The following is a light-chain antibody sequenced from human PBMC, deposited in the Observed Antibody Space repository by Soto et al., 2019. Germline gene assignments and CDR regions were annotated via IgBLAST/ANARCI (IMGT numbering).Light chain of an antibody. J-gene: IGKJ1*01. V-gene: IGKV3-15*01. CDR1: QSVSNN. CDR3: HQYSHWLTWT. CDR2: SAS. Sequence: EIVLTQSPGTLSLSPGERATLSCRSIQSVSNNYLAWYQQRPGQAPRLLIYSASTRATGIPARFSGSGSGTEFTLTISSLQSEDFAVYYCHQYSHWLTWTFGQGTKVDIK.